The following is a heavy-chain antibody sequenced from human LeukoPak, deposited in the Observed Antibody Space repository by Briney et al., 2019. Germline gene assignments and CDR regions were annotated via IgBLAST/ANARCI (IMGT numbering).Heavy chain of an antibody. CDR3: AKDLDVVPAAIFVY. CDR2: ISGSGGST. CDR1: GFTFSSYA. J-gene: IGHJ4*02. D-gene: IGHD2-2*01. V-gene: IGHV3-23*01. Sequence: PGGSLRLSCSASGFTFSSYAMHWVRQAPGKGLEWVSAISGSGGSTYYADSVKGRFTISRDNSKNTLYLQMNSLRAEDTAVYYCAKDLDVVPAAIFVYWGQGTLVTVSS.